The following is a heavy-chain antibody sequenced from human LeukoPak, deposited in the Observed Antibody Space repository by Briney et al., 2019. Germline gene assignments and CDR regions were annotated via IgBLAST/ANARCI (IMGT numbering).Heavy chain of an antibody. Sequence: GGSLRLSCAASGFTFSSYSMTWVRQAPGKGLEWVSSISSSSSYIYYADSVKGRFTISRDNAKNSLYLQMNSLRAEDTAVYYCAHEKTAMARYWGQGTLVTVSS. CDR2: ISSSSSYI. CDR1: GFTFSSYS. V-gene: IGHV3-21*04. J-gene: IGHJ4*02. D-gene: IGHD5-18*01. CDR3: AHEKTAMARY.